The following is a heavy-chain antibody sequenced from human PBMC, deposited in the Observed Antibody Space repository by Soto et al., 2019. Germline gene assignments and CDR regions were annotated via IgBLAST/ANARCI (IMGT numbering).Heavy chain of an antibody. V-gene: IGHV3-48*02. CDR1: GFTFSSNS. D-gene: IGHD3-3*01. CDR2: ISSSSSTI. CDR3: ARVIWSGHLTSDL. Sequence: EVQVVESGGGLVQPGGSLRLSCAASGFTFSSNSMNWVRQAPGKGLEWISYISSSSSTIYADSVKCRFTISRDNAKNSMSLQMNSLSDEDTAVYYCARVIWSGHLTSDLWGQGTLVTVSS. J-gene: IGHJ5*02.